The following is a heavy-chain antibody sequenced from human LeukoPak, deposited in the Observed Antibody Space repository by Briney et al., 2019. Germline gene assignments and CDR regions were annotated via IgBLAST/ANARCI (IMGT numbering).Heavy chain of an antibody. CDR3: ARGSDTAAGLY. Sequence: SETLSLTCAADGGSFSGYYSRWVRQPPGKGLEWRGEINHSGSTNYNSSINRRVSISVESYKNQLYLNGRCVAGADTAVYYCARGSDTAAGLYWGQGTLVTVSS. CDR2: INHSGST. V-gene: IGHV4-34*01. CDR1: GGSFSGYY. J-gene: IGHJ4*02. D-gene: IGHD6-13*01.